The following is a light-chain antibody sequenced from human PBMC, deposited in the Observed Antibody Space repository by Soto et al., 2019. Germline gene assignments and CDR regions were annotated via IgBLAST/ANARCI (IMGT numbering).Light chain of an antibody. J-gene: IGLJ1*01. CDR2: DVT. V-gene: IGLV2-14*03. CDR3: SSYTTSKTYV. Sequence: QSALTQPASVSGSPGQSIAISCTGASSDVGGYNYVSWYQHHPGKPPKLLIFDVTDRPSGVPDRFSGSKSGNTASLTISGLQAEDEADYYCSSYTTSKTYVYGTGTQLTVL. CDR1: SSDVGGYNY.